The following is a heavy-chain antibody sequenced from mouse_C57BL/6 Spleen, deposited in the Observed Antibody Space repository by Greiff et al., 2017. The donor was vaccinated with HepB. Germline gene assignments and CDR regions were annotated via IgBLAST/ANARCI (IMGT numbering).Heavy chain of an antibody. D-gene: IGHD2-4*01. CDR1: GYTFTSYW. V-gene: IGHV1-69*01. CDR2: IDPSDSYT. J-gene: IGHJ3*01. CDR3: ARGDDSDGESSWFAY. Sequence: QVQLQQPGAELVMPGASVKLSCKASGYTFTSYWMHWVKQRPGQGLEWIGEIDPSDSYTNYNQKFKGKSTLTVDKSSSTAYMQLSSLTSEDSAVYYCARGDDSDGESSWFAYWGQGTLVTVSA.